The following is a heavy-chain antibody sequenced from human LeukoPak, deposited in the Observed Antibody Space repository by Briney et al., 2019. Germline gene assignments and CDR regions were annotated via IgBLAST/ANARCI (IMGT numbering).Heavy chain of an antibody. V-gene: IGHV3-23*01. Sequence: PGGSPTLSCAASGFSFSLYAMNWVRQAPGKGLEWVSTIIETGASPYYADSVRGRFTVSRDSSKNMFYLQMNSLRAEDTAIYYCARRGAGSGGLDNWGQGTLVTVSS. CDR2: IIETGASP. CDR3: ARRGAGSGGLDN. D-gene: IGHD6-19*01. CDR1: GFSFSLYA. J-gene: IGHJ4*02.